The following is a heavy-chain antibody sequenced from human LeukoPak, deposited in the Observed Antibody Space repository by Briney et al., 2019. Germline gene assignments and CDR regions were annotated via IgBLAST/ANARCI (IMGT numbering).Heavy chain of an antibody. J-gene: IGHJ6*02. V-gene: IGHV1-2*02. Sequence: ASVKVSCKASGYTFTAYSMHWVRQAPGQGPEWMGWINPNTGGTKFAQKFQGRVTMTRDTSISTAHMDLRSLRSDDTAVYFCARSLAPTVTYGMDVWGQGTTVTVSS. D-gene: IGHD4-17*01. CDR3: ARSLAPTVTYGMDV. CDR2: INPNTGGT. CDR1: GYTFTAYS.